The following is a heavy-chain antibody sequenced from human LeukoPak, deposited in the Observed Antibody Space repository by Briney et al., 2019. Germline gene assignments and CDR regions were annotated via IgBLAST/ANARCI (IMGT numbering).Heavy chain of an antibody. V-gene: IGHV4-59*01. D-gene: IGHD3-10*01. Sequence: TXXXXXXXXXXSXXSYYWSWIRQXPGXGLEWIGYIYYSGSTNYNPSLKSRVTISVDTSKNQFSLKLSSVTAADTAVYYCARNSYYYGSGSLDYWGQGTLVTVSS. J-gene: IGHJ4*02. CDR2: IYYSGST. CDR1: XXSXXSYY. CDR3: ARNSYYYGSGSLDY.